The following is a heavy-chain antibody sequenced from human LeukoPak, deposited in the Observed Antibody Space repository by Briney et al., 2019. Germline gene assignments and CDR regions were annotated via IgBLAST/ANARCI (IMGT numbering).Heavy chain of an antibody. Sequence: PGGSLRLSCAASGFTFSSYSMTWVRQAPGKGLEWVSYISSSSSTIYYADSVKGRFTISRDNAKKSLYLQMNSLRADDTAVYYCARDRLHYGEYEKTLDYWGQGTLVTVPS. J-gene: IGHJ4*02. V-gene: IGHV3-48*01. CDR3: ARDRLHYGEYEKTLDY. CDR2: ISSSSSTI. D-gene: IGHD4-17*01. CDR1: GFTFSSYS.